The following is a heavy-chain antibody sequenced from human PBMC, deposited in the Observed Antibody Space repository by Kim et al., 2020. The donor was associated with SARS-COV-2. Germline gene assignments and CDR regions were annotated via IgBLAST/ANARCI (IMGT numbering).Heavy chain of an antibody. Sequence: GGSLRLSCAASGFTFSSYGMHWVRQAPGKGLEWVAVISYDGSNKYYADSVKGRFTISRDNSKNTLYLQMNSLRAEDTAVYYCAKEPYYYDSSGYYDYWGQGTLVTVSS. CDR1: GFTFSSYG. D-gene: IGHD3-22*01. CDR2: ISYDGSNK. J-gene: IGHJ4*02. V-gene: IGHV3-30*18. CDR3: AKEPYYYDSSGYYDY.